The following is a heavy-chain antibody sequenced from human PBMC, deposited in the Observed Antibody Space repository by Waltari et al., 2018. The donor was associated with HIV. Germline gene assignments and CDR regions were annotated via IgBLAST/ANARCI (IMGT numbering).Heavy chain of an antibody. Sequence: EVQLVESGGSLVQPGGSLRLSCAASGFTFTNYWMSWIRQAPGKGLEWVANIKQDGSEKSYVDSVKGRFTISRDNAENALYLQMASLGVEDTAVYYCARGKSWVDYWGQGTLVTVSS. D-gene: IGHD7-27*01. CDR1: GFTFTNYW. J-gene: IGHJ4*02. CDR2: IKQDGSEK. CDR3: ARGKSWVDY. V-gene: IGHV3-7*04.